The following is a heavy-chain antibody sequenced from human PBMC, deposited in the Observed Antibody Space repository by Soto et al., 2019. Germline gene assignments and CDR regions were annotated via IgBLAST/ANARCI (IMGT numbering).Heavy chain of an antibody. CDR3: ARTHSGSYYSVFNY. CDR1: NFSISSGYY. V-gene: IGHV4-38-2*01. J-gene: IGHJ4*02. D-gene: IGHD1-26*01. Sequence: SETLSLTCVVSNFSISSGYYWGWIRQSPGKGLEWIASIYRSGTTSYNPSLKSRVTISVDPSKNQFSLMLTAVTAADTAVYYCARTHSGSYYSVFNYWGRGSLVTV. CDR2: IYRSGTT.